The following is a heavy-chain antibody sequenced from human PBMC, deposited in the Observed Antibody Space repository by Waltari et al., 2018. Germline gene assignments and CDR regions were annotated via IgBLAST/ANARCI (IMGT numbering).Heavy chain of an antibody. CDR3: AKGFEDLLPFDH. CDR2: SSDGGVYT. V-gene: IGHV3-23*04. D-gene: IGHD2-21*01. Sequence: EVQLVESGGTSVQPGGSLRPSCAASGFPSFNFFISWVRQAPGKGLEWISASSDGGVYTYYADSVKGRFTISRDSSKNTIYLQMNSLRVEDTALYYCAKGFEDLLPFDHWGQGTLVTVST. J-gene: IGHJ4*02. CDR1: GFPSFNFF.